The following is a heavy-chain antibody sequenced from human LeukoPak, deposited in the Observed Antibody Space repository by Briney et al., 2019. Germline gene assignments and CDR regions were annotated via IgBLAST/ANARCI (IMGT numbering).Heavy chain of an antibody. D-gene: IGHD4-11*01. V-gene: IGHV1-69*06. CDR2: IIPIFGTA. CDR3: ARDAALTVTMAYY. CDR1: GGTFSSYA. Sequence: SVKVSCKASGGTFSSYAISWVRQAPGQGLEWMGGIIPIFGTANYAQKFQGRVTITADKSTSTAYMELSSLRSEDTAVYYCARDAALTVTMAYYWGQGTLVTVSS. J-gene: IGHJ4*02.